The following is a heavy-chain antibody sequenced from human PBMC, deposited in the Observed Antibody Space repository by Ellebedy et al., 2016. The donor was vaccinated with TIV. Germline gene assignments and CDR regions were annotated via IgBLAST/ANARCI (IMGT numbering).Heavy chain of an antibody. J-gene: IGHJ3*02. CDR3: ARDMAWGNERVNDALDI. CDR2: INQAGGGK. V-gene: IGHV3-7*01. CDR1: GFSFSNYW. D-gene: IGHD7-27*01. Sequence: GGSLRLSCAASGFSFSNYWMSWVRQAPGKGLEWVANINQAGGGKYYVDSVKGRFTISRDNAKNSLYLQMSSLAAEDTAVYYCARDMAWGNERVNDALDIWGQGTMVTVSA.